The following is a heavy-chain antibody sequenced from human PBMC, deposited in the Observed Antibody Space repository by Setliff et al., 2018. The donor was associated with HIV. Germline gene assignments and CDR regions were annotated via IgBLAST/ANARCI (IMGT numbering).Heavy chain of an antibody. CDR1: GYIFISYG. V-gene: IGHV1-18*01. D-gene: IGHD3-9*01. CDR3: ASLRYDILTSSPGYFDY. J-gene: IGHJ4*02. CDR2: ISAYNGNT. Sequence: VASVKVSCKASGYIFISYGFSWVRQAPGQGLEWMGWISAYNGNTNYAQKLQGRVTMTRDTSTSTVYMELSSLRSEDTAVYYCASLRYDILTSSPGYFDYWGQGTLVTVSS.